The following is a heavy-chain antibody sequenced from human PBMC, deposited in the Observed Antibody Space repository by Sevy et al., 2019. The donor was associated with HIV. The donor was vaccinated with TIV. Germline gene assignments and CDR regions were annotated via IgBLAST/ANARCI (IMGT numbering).Heavy chain of an antibody. V-gene: IGHV4-61*01. CDR3: ATDHSRSYYDSWFDP. Sequence: SETLSLTCTVSGGSVSSDNYYWSWIRQRPGKGLEWIRNIYYSGSPNYNPSLKSRVTMSVDTSKHQFSLKLSSVTAADTAVYYCATDHSRSYYDSWFDPWGQGTLVTVSS. J-gene: IGHJ5*02. D-gene: IGHD1-26*01. CDR1: GGSVSSDNYY. CDR2: IYYSGSP.